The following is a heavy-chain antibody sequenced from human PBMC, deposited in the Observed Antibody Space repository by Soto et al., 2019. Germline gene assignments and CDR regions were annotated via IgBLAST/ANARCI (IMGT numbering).Heavy chain of an antibody. D-gene: IGHD2-2*03. V-gene: IGHV3-15*01. Sequence: PGQSLRHSYTASGVTSRTPGQLGVRQALGKGLEWVGRIKSTPDGGTTDYAAPVKGRFTISRDDSKNTLYLQMNSLKTEDLAIYYCTTDGYFVW. CDR3: TTDGYFV. J-gene: IGHJ3*01. CDR1: GVTSRTPG. CDR2: IKSTPDGGTT.